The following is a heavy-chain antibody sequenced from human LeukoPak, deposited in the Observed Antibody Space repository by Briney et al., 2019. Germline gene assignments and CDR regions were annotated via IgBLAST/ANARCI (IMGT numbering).Heavy chain of an antibody. CDR3: ARDLYYYDSSGYYYYYYYMDV. J-gene: IGHJ6*03. D-gene: IGHD3-22*01. V-gene: IGHV4-34*01. CDR1: GGSFSGYY. Sequence: SSETLSLTCAVYGGSFSGYYWSWIRQPPGKGLEWIGEINHSGSTNYNPSLKSRVTISVDTSKNQFSLKLSSVTAADTAVYYCARDLYYYDSSGYYYYYYYMDVWGKGTTVTVSS. CDR2: INHSGST.